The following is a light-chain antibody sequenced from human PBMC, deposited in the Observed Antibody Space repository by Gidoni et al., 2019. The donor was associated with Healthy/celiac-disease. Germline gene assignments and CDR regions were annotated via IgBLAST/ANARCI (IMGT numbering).Light chain of an antibody. V-gene: IGKV3-20*01. CDR2: GAS. Sequence: EIVLTQSPGTLSLSPGERATLSCRASQSVSSSYLAWYQQKPVQAPRLLIYGASSRATCIPDRFSGRGSGTDFPLTIRRLEPEDFAVYYCQQYGSSPPWTFGQGTKVEIK. J-gene: IGKJ1*01. CDR1: QSVSSSY. CDR3: QQYGSSPPWT.